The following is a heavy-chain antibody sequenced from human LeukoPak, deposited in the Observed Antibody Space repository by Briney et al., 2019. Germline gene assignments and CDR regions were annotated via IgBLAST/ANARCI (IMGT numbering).Heavy chain of an antibody. CDR1: GDTFTSYY. V-gene: IGHV1-46*01. CDR2: INPSVGGT. Sequence: GASVKVSCKASGDTFTSYYMHWGRQAPGQGLEWMGIINPSVGGTSNAQTFQGRVTMTRDTSTSTVYIELRSLRSEDTAVYYCARDPDQRLQLSYEFAFDIWGQGTMVTVSS. CDR3: ARDPDQRLQLSYEFAFDI. J-gene: IGHJ3*02. D-gene: IGHD5-24*01.